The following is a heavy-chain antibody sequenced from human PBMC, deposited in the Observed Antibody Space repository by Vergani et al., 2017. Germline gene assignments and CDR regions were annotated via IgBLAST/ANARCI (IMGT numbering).Heavy chain of an antibody. D-gene: IGHD5-24*01. CDR1: GYTFTSHA. Sequence: QVHLVQSGSELKKPGASVKVSCKASGYTFTSHAINWVRQAPGQGLEWMGWINTNTGNPTYAQGFTGHFVFSLDTSVSTTYLQISSLKTEDTAVYYCARDGRRDGYXFDYWGQGTLVTVSS. J-gene: IGHJ4*02. CDR2: INTNTGNP. CDR3: ARDGRRDGYXFDY. V-gene: IGHV7-4-1*02.